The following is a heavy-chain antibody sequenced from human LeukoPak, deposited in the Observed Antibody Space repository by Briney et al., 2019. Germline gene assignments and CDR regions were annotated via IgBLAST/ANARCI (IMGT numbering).Heavy chain of an antibody. J-gene: IGHJ4*02. D-gene: IGHD2-21*02. CDR1: GGSISSSSYY. V-gene: IGHV4-39*01. CDR3: ARIQVAYCGGDCYSKYYFDY. Sequence: SETLSLTCTVSGGSISSSSYYWGWIRQPPGKGLEWIGSIYYSGSTYYNPSLKSRVTISVDTSKNQFSLKLSSVTAADTAMYYCARIQVAYCGGDCYSKYYFDYWGQGTLVTVSS. CDR2: IYYSGST.